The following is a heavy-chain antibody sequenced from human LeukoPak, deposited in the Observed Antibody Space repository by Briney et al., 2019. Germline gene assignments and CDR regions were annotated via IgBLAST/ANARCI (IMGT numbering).Heavy chain of an antibody. Sequence: KPSETLSLTCTVSGGSISSSSYYWGWIRQPPGKGLEWIGSIYYSGSTYYNPSLKSRVTISVDTSKNQFSLKLSSVTAADTAVYYCARHGYPYCYYYYMDVWGKGTTVTVSS. D-gene: IGHD5-18*01. CDR1: GGSISSSSYY. CDR2: IYYSGST. CDR3: ARHGYPYCYYYYMDV. V-gene: IGHV4-39*01. J-gene: IGHJ6*03.